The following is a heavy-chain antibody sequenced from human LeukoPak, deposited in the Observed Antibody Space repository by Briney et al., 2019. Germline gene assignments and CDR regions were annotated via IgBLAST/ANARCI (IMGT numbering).Heavy chain of an antibody. CDR1: GGSISSYY. CDR3: ASIPLMVRGVIDY. J-gene: IGHJ4*02. D-gene: IGHD3-10*01. Sequence: SETLSLTCTVSGGSISSYYWSWIRQPPGKGLEWIGYIYYSGSTNYNPSLKSRVTMSVDTSKNQFSLKLSSVTAADTAVYYCASIPLMVRGVIDYWGQGTLVTVSS. CDR2: IYYSGST. V-gene: IGHV4-59*12.